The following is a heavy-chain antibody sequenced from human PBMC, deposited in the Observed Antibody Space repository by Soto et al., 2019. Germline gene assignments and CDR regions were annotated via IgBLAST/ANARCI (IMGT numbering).Heavy chain of an antibody. D-gene: IGHD3-22*01. CDR2: ISSSSSYI. Sequence: GGSLRLSCAASGFTFSSYSMNWVRQAPGKGLEWVSSISSSSSYIYYADSVKGRFTISRDNAKNSLYLQMNSLGAEDTAVYYCARGLFITMIAKGPFDYWGQGTLVTVSS. J-gene: IGHJ4*02. CDR3: ARGLFITMIAKGPFDY. V-gene: IGHV3-21*01. CDR1: GFTFSSYS.